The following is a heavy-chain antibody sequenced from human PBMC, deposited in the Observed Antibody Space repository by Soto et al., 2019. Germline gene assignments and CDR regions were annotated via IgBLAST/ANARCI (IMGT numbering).Heavy chain of an antibody. CDR2: ISYDGSNK. CDR1: GFTFSSYA. D-gene: IGHD4-17*01. Sequence: AGGSLRLSCAASGFTFSSYAMHWVRQAPGKGLEWVAVISYDGSNKYYADSVKGRFTISRDNSKNTLYLQMNSLRAEDTAVYCCARPRLATVQGNWFDPWGQGTLVTVSS. J-gene: IGHJ5*02. V-gene: IGHV3-30-3*01. CDR3: ARPRLATVQGNWFDP.